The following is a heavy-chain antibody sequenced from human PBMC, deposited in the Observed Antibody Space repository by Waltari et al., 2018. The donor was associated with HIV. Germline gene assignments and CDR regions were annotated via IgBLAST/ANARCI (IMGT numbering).Heavy chain of an antibody. CDR3: ARLAVTTEWYFDL. CDR2: IIPIFGTA. J-gene: IGHJ2*01. Sequence: QVQLVQSGAAVKKPGSSVKVSCKASVGTFSSFAISWVRPAPGQGLEWRGGIIPIFGTANYAQKYQGRVTITADKSTSTAYMELSSLRSEDTDVYYCARLAVTTEWYFDLWGRGTLVTVSS. V-gene: IGHV1-69*06. CDR1: VGTFSSFA. D-gene: IGHD4-17*01.